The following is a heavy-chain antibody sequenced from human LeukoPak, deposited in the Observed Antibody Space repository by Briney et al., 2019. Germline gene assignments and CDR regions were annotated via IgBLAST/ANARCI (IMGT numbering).Heavy chain of an antibody. V-gene: IGHV3-30*03. Sequence: PGGSLRLSCAASGFTFSAYGMHWVRQAPGKGLEWVAVIAYDGSIKYYTDSVKGRFTISRDNAKNSLYLQMNSLRDDDTAVYYCARTLITMIRGVNYYFDYWGQGTLVTVSS. CDR2: IAYDGSIK. D-gene: IGHD3-10*01. J-gene: IGHJ4*02. CDR3: ARTLITMIRGVNYYFDY. CDR1: GFTFSAYG.